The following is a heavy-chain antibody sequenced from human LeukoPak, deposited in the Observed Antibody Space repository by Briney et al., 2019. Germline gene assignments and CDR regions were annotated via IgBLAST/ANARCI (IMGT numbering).Heavy chain of an antibody. Sequence: GGTLRLSCAASGFTFSSYGMSWVRQAPGKGLEWVAVISYDGSNKYYADSVKGRFTISRDNSKNTLYLQMNSLRAEDTAVYYCAKGDSSGYYYAYYFDYWGQGTLVTVSS. CDR1: GFTFSSYG. CDR3: AKGDSSGYYYAYYFDY. D-gene: IGHD3-22*01. J-gene: IGHJ4*02. CDR2: ISYDGSNK. V-gene: IGHV3-30*18.